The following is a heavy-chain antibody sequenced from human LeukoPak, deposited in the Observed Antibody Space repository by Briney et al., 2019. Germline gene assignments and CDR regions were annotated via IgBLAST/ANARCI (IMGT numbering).Heavy chain of an antibody. V-gene: IGHV3-30*03. Sequence: PGRSLRLSCAASGFTFSSYGMHWVRQAPGKGLEWVAVISYEGINKYYADSVKGRFTISRDSSKNTLYLHMNSLRAEDTAIYYCARVSPPFTAAAGSWWFDPWGQGTLVTVSS. CDR2: ISYEGINK. D-gene: IGHD6-13*01. CDR1: GFTFSSYG. CDR3: ARVSPPFTAAAGSWWFDP. J-gene: IGHJ5*02.